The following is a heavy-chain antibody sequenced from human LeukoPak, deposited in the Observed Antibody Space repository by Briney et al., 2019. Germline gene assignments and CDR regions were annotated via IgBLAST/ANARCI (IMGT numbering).Heavy chain of an antibody. CDR2: INHSGST. CDR3: ARVYGGNSVFPDY. J-gene: IGHJ4*02. D-gene: IGHD4-23*01. CDR1: GGSVSSGSYY. V-gene: IGHV4-39*07. Sequence: PSETLPLTCTVSGGSVSSGSYYWSWIRQPPGKGLEWIGEINHSGSTNYNPSLKSRVTISVDTSKNQFSLKLSSVTAADTAVYYCARVYGGNSVFPDYWGQGTLVTVSS.